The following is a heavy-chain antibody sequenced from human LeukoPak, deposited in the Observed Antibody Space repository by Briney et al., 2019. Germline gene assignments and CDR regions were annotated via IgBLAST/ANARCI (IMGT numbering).Heavy chain of an antibody. CDR2: ISYDGSNK. D-gene: IGHD5-24*01. CDR1: GFTLSYFG. J-gene: IGHJ3*02. Sequence: PGGSLRLSCAASGFTLSYFGMHWVRQAPGKGLEWLAVISYDGSNKNYVDSVKGRFTISRDNPKNTLYLQMNSLRAEDTAVYFCAKSRGDNLGAFDNWGQGTMVTVSS. CDR3: AKSRGDNLGAFDN. V-gene: IGHV3-30*18.